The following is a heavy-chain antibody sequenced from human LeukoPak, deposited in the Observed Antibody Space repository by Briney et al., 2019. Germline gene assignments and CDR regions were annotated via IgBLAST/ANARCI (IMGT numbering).Heavy chain of an antibody. Sequence: GGSLRLSCAASGFTFSSYWMSSVRQAPGKGLEWVANIKQDGSEKYYVDSVKGRFTISRDNAKNSLYLQMNSLRAEDTAVYYCARSITSRGYCSSTSCYKWGFYYYYMDVWGKGTTVTVSS. D-gene: IGHD2-2*02. CDR3: ARSITSRGYCSSTSCYKWGFYYYYMDV. CDR2: IKQDGSEK. V-gene: IGHV3-7*01. J-gene: IGHJ6*03. CDR1: GFTFSSYW.